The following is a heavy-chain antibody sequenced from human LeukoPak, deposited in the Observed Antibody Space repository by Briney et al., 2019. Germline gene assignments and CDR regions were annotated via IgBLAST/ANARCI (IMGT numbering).Heavy chain of an antibody. V-gene: IGHV3-7*03. CDR1: GFTFSSHW. Sequence: GGSLRLSCAASGFTFSSHWMSWVRQTPGKGLEWVANIKRDGSDKHYVDSVKGRFTISRDNSKNTLYLQMNSLRPEDTAIYYCAKLFESGTYNNFFHYWGQGTLVTVFS. CDR2: IKRDGSDK. J-gene: IGHJ4*02. D-gene: IGHD3-10*01. CDR3: AKLFESGTYNNFFHY.